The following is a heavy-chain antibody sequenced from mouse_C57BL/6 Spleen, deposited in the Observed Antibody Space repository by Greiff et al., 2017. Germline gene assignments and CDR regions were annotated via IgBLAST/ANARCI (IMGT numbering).Heavy chain of an antibody. CDR2: INPYNGGT. J-gene: IGHJ4*01. CDR3: ARSRGMGVFYYAMDD. CDR1: GYTFTDYY. V-gene: IGHV1-19*01. Sequence: VQLQQSGPVLVKPGASVTMSCKASGYTFTDYYMNWVKQIHGKSLEWIGDINPYNGGTSYNQKFKGKATLTVDKSSSTAYMERNSLTSEDSAVYYCARSRGMGVFYYAMDDWGQGTSVTVSS. D-gene: IGHD1-1*02.